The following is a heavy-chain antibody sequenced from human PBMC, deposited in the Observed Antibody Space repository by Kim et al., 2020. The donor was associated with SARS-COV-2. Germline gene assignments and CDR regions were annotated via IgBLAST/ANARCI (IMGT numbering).Heavy chain of an antibody. J-gene: IGHJ3*02. V-gene: IGHV1-2*02. D-gene: IGHD3-22*01. CDR2: INPNSGGT. CDR3: ATPNYYDSSGYVDI. Sequence: ASVKVSCKASGYTFTGYYMHWVRQAPGQGLEWMGWINPNSGGTNYAQKFQGRVTMTRDTSISTAYMELSRLRSDDTAVYYCATPNYYDSSGYVDIWGQGTMVTVSS. CDR1: GYTFTGYY.